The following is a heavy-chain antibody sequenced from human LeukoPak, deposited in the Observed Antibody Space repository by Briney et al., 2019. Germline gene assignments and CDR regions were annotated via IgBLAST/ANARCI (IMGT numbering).Heavy chain of an antibody. CDR1: GGTFSSYA. CDR3: ARDYGGNLYYYYGMDV. Sequence: SVKVSCKASGGTFSSYAISWVRQAPGQGLEWMGRIIPILGIANYAQKFQGRVTITADKSTSTAYMELSSLRSEDTAVYYCARDYGGNLYYYYGMDVWGQGTTVTVSS. D-gene: IGHD4-23*01. CDR2: IIPILGIA. J-gene: IGHJ6*02. V-gene: IGHV1-69*04.